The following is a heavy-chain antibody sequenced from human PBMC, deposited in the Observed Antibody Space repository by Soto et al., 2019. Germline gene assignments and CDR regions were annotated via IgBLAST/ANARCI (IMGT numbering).Heavy chain of an antibody. D-gene: IGHD5-18*01. CDR1: GFTFDDYG. CDR2: ISWGSANI. J-gene: IGHJ4*02. V-gene: IGHV3-9*01. CDR3: AKGARGDNLYYFDY. Sequence: EVQLVESGGALVQPGRSLRLSCAASGFTFDDYGMYWVRQAPGKGLEWVSGISWGSANIAYADSVKGRFTISRDYVKNSLYLQMNSLRIEDTALYYCAKGARGDNLYYFDYWGQGTLVAVSS.